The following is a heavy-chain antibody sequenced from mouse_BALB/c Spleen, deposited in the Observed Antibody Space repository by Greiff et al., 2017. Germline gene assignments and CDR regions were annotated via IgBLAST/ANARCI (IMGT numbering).Heavy chain of an antibody. CDR3: ARTGRYFDV. J-gene: IGHJ1*01. Sequence: QVQLQQPGAELVKPGALVKLSCKASGYTFTSYWMHWVKQRPGQGLEWIGEIDPSDSYTNYNQKFKGKATLTVDKSSSTAYMQLSSLTSEDSAVYYCARTGRYFDVWGAGTTVTVAS. D-gene: IGHD4-1*01. V-gene: IGHV1-69*02. CDR2: IDPSDSYT. CDR1: GYTFTSYW.